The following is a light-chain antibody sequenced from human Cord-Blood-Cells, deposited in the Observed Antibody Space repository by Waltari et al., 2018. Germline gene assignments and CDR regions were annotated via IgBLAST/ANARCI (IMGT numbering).Light chain of an antibody. J-gene: IGKJ2*01. Sequence: IVLTQSPGTLSFAPGASATLSCTASQSVSSNYLAWYQQKPGQAPRLLIYCASSRATGIPDRFSGSGSGTDFTLTISRLEPEDVAVYYCQQYGSSPYTFGQGTKLEIK. CDR3: QQYGSSPYT. CDR2: CAS. V-gene: IGKV3-20*01. CDR1: QSVSSNY.